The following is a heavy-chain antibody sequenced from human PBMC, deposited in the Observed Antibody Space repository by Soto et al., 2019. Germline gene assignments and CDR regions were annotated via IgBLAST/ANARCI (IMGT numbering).Heavy chain of an antibody. CDR3: ARDKVAAAGTSNYYYYGMDV. CDR2: ISYDGGEK. J-gene: IGHJ6*02. V-gene: IGHV3-30*03. D-gene: IGHD6-13*01. Sequence: GGSLRLSCXASGFTFSNYGIHWVRQAPGKGLEWVAVISYDGGEKYYADSVKGRFTISRDNAKNSLYLQMNSLRAEDTAVYYCARDKVAAAGTSNYYYYGMDVWGQGTTVTVSS. CDR1: GFTFSNYG.